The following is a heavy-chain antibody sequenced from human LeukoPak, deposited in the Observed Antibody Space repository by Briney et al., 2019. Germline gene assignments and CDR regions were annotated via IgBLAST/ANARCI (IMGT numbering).Heavy chain of an antibody. CDR3: VRGEAARLLGYFDY. CDR1: GFTFSSYA. D-gene: IGHD6-6*01. J-gene: IGHJ4*02. Sequence: GGSLRLSCAASGFTFSSYAVSWVRQAPGKGLEWVSAISGSGGSTYYADSVKGRFTISRDNSKNTLYLQMNSLRAEDTAVYYCVRGEAARLLGYFDYWGQGTLVTVSS. V-gene: IGHV3-23*01. CDR2: ISGSGGST.